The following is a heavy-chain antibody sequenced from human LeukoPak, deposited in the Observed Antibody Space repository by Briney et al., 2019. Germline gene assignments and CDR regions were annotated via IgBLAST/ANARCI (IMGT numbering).Heavy chain of an antibody. Sequence: SETLSLTCTVSGRSISSYYWSWIRQPPGKGLEWVGYIYYSGSTNYNPSLKSRLTISVDTSKNQFSLKLSSVTAADTAVYYCARDLWGSSAYYLDYWGQGTLVTVSS. V-gene: IGHV4-59*01. CDR1: GRSISSYY. D-gene: IGHD3-22*01. J-gene: IGHJ4*02. CDR3: ARDLWGSSAYYLDY. CDR2: IYYSGST.